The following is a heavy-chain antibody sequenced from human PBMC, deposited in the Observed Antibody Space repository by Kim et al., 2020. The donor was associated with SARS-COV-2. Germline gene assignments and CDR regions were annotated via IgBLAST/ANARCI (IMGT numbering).Heavy chain of an antibody. Sequence: TIYNPSRKSRVTIPVDTSKNQFSLKLSSVTAADTAVYYCAREGARRYFDYWGQGTLVTVSS. D-gene: IGHD1-26*01. V-gene: IGHV4-59*01. CDR2: T. J-gene: IGHJ4*02. CDR3: AREGARRYFDY.